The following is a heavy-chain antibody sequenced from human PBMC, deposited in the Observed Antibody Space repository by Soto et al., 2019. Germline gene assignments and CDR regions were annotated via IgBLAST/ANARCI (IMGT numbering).Heavy chain of an antibody. Sequence: QVQLVQSGAEVKKPGASVKVSCKASGYTFTGYYMHWVRQAPGQGLEWMGWINPNSGGTNYAQKFQGWVTMTRDTSISTAYMELSRLRSDDTAVYYCARDGYRIVSGIAARQLGYWGQGTLVTVSS. CDR3: ARDGYRIVSGIAARQLGY. CDR2: INPNSGGT. D-gene: IGHD6-6*01. J-gene: IGHJ4*02. CDR1: GYTFTGYY. V-gene: IGHV1-2*04.